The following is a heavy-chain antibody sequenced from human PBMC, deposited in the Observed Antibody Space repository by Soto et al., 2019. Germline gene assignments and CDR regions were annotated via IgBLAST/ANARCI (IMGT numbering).Heavy chain of an antibody. CDR1: GGSMSEYF. V-gene: IGHV4-59*01. CDR2: IYYLGST. J-gene: IGHJ4*02. Sequence: NPSETLSLTCSVSGGSMSEYFWSWIRQSPGKGLEWIGYIYYLGSTDYNPSLKSRVTISVDTSKRQFSPRLTSVTAADTAVYYCARDGYDGSGSPYPAYWGPGTQVTVSS. D-gene: IGHD3-10*01. CDR3: ARDGYDGSGSPYPAY.